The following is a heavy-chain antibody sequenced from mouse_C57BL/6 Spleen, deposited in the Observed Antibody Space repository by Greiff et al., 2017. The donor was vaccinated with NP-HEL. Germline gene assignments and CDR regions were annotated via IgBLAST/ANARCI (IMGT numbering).Heavy chain of an antibody. CDR2: IWTGGGT. Sequence: QGVESGPGLVAPSPSLSITCTVSGFSLTSYAISWVRQPPGKGLEWLGVIWTGGGTNYNSALKSRLSISKDNSKSQVFLKMNSLQTDDTARYYCARNNYYGSSYDAMDYWGQGTSVTVSS. J-gene: IGHJ4*01. V-gene: IGHV2-9-1*01. CDR3: ARNNYYGSSYDAMDY. D-gene: IGHD1-1*01. CDR1: GFSLTSYA.